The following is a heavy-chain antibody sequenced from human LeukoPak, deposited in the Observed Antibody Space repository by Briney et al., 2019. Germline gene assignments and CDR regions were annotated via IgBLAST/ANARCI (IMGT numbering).Heavy chain of an antibody. CDR3: ARDTYDFWSGYYNYYYYYMDV. V-gene: IGHV4-4*07. CDR1: GGSISSYY. Sequence: SETLSLTCTVSGGSISSYYWSWIRQPAGKGLEWIGRIYTSGSTNYNPSLKSRVTMSVDTSKNQFSLKLSSVTAADTAVYYCARDTYDFWSGYYNYYYYYMDVWGKGTTVTVSS. CDR2: IYTSGST. D-gene: IGHD3-3*01. J-gene: IGHJ6*03.